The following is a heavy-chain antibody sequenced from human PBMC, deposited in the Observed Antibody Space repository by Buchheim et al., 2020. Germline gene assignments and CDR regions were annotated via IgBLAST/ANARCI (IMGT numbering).Heavy chain of an antibody. V-gene: IGHV3-15*01. Sequence: EVQLVESGGGLVQPGGSLRVSCAASGFTFNGAWMNWVRQAPGKGLEWLGHIKTDGSTVFAEPVKGRFSMSRDDSKRMVFLQMNSLKTEDTAFYYCTADTGGFGSGEFEYWGQGTL. CDR3: TADTGGFGSGEFEY. D-gene: IGHD2-8*02. CDR2: IKTDGST. CDR1: GFTFNGAW. J-gene: IGHJ4*02.